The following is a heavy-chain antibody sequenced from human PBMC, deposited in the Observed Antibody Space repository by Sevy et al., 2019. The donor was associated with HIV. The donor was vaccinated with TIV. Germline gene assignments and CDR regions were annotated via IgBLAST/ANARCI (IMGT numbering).Heavy chain of an antibody. V-gene: IGHV4-59*01. CDR3: ARGNSGSYGWFDP. Sequence: SESLSLTCTVSGGSISNYYWNWIRQPPGKGLEWIGYIYYSGGTNYNPSLRSRVTMSADTSKNQFSLKLSVVTAADTAMYDCARGNSGSYGWFDPWGQGTLVTVSS. CDR2: IYYSGGT. J-gene: IGHJ5*02. D-gene: IGHD1-26*01. CDR1: GGSISNYY.